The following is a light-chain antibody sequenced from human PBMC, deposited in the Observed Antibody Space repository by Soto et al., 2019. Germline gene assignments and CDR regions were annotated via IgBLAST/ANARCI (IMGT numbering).Light chain of an antibody. CDR1: EGIRTY. CDR2: AAS. Sequence: EILLTQSPATLSLSTGERATLSCRASEGIRTYLAWYQQKPDQAPKLRIYAASNRATGIPARFSGSGSGTDFTLTISSLEPEDFAVYYCQHRFNWPRSITFGQGTRLEIK. V-gene: IGKV3-11*01. J-gene: IGKJ5*01. CDR3: QHRFNWPRSIT.